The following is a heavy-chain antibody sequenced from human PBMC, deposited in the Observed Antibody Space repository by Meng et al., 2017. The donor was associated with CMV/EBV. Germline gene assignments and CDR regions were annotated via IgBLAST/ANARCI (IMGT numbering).Heavy chain of an antibody. D-gene: IGHD6-13*01. Sequence: LSCAASGFPFSDPYLSWIRQAPGKGLELISYIGGSGSPMYHADSVKGRFTISRDNAKNSLYLQMNSLRAEDTAVYYCARVSYSSIGFWGQGTLVTVSS. V-gene: IGHV3-11*01. CDR3: ARVSYSSIGF. CDR1: GFPFSDPY. J-gene: IGHJ4*02. CDR2: IGGSGSPM.